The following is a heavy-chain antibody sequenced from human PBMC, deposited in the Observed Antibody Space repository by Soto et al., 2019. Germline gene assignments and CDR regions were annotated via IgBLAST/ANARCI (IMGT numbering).Heavy chain of an antibody. D-gene: IGHD1-26*01. V-gene: IGHV3-48*01. J-gene: IGHJ4*02. CDR2: ISSSSSTI. CDR3: AKRGSGSQFDY. Sequence: SGGSLRLSCAASGVTFSSYSMHWVRQAPGKGLEWVSYISSSSSTIYYADSVKGRFTISRDNSKNTLYLQMNSLRAEDTAVYYCAKRGSGSQFDYWGQGTLVTVSS. CDR1: GVTFSSYS.